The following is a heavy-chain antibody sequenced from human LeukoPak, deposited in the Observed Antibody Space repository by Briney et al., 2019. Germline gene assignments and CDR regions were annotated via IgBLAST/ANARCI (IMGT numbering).Heavy chain of an antibody. Sequence: SVKVSCKASGGTFSSYAISWVRQAPGQGLEWMGGIIPIFGTANYAQKFQGRVTITADESTSTAYMELSSLRSEDTAVYYCARDMDYRPIGSYYYGYWGQGTLVTVSS. V-gene: IGHV1-69*13. CDR3: ARDMDYRPIGSYYYGY. D-gene: IGHD1-26*01. CDR2: IIPIFGTA. CDR1: GGTFSSYA. J-gene: IGHJ4*02.